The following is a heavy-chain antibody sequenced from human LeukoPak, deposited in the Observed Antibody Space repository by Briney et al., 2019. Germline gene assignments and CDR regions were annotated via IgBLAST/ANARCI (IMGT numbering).Heavy chain of an antibody. J-gene: IGHJ4*02. Sequence: GGSLSLSCAASGFPSSNARMSGVRQAPGKGGEWVGRLISKVDGGTADYAAPVKGRFTISRDDSKNTVYLQMNSLKTEDTAVYYCTTSGGTTTRFVDYWGQGNLVSVSS. D-gene: IGHD2/OR15-2a*01. V-gene: IGHV3-15*01. CDR3: TTSGGTTTRFVDY. CDR1: GFPSSNAR. CDR2: LISKVDGGTA.